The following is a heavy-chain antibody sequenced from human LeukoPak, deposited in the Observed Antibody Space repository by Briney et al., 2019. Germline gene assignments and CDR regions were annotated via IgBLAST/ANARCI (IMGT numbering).Heavy chain of an antibody. V-gene: IGHV4-4*07. CDR3: ARDRGTWNDDGFDY. J-gene: IGHJ4*02. D-gene: IGHD1-1*01. Sequence: SETLSLTCTVSGYSISSGYYWGWIRQPAGKGLEWIGRIYISGSTNYNPSLKSRVTMSVDTSKNQFSLKLSSVTAADTAVYYCARDRGTWNDDGFDYWGQGTLVTVSS. CDR1: GYSISSGYY. CDR2: IYISGST.